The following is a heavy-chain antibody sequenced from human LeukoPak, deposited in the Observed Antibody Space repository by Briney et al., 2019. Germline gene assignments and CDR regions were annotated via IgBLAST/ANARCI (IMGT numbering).Heavy chain of an antibody. CDR1: GFTFSSYW. CDR2: IKKDGSEK. D-gene: IGHD2-15*01. CDR3: ARVPVVAATGGHY. Sequence: PGGSLRLSCAASGFTFSSYWMSWVRQAPGKGLEWVANIKKDGSEKYYVDSVKGRFTISRDNAKNSLYLQMNSLRAEDTAVYYCARVPVVAATGGHYWGQGTLVTVSS. J-gene: IGHJ4*02. V-gene: IGHV3-7*01.